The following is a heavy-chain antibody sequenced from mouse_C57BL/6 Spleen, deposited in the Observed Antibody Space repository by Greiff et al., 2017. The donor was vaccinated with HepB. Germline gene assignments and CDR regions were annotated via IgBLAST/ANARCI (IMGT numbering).Heavy chain of an antibody. D-gene: IGHD1-1*01. Sequence: EVQGVESGGGLVQHGGSLSLSCAASGFTFTDYYMSWVRQPPGKALEWLGFIRNKANGYTTEYSASVKGRFTISRDNSQSILYLQMNALRAEDSATHYCARSTITTLYFDYWGQGTTLTVSS. CDR2: IRNKANGYTT. J-gene: IGHJ2*01. CDR3: ARSTITTLYFDY. V-gene: IGHV7-3*01. CDR1: GFTFTDYY.